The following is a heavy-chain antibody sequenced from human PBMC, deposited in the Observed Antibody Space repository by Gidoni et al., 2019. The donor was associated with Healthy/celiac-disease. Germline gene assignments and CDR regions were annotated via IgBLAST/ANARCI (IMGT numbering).Heavy chain of an antibody. CDR1: RYTFTSYD. Sequence: QVQLVQYGAEVKKPGASVKVSCKASRYTFTSYDINWVRQATGQGLEWMGWMNPNSGNTGYAQKFQGRVTITRNTSISTAYMELSSLRSEDTAVYYCARDGGVYNWFDPWGQGTLVTVSS. D-gene: IGHD3-10*01. CDR2: MNPNSGNT. CDR3: ARDGGVYNWFDP. V-gene: IGHV1-8*03. J-gene: IGHJ5*02.